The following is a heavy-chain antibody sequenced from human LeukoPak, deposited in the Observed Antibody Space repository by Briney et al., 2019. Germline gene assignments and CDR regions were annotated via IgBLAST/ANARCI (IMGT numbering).Heavy chain of an antibody. V-gene: IGHV3-30*02. CDR2: TRYDESKT. D-gene: IGHD1-26*01. J-gene: IGHJ4*02. CDR1: GFIFSNYG. Sequence: PGGSLRLSCAASGFIFSNYGMHWVRQTPGKGLEWVAFTRYDESKTFYGDSVRGRFTISRDNSKNTLYLQMNRLTTDDFAVYYCAKARYSGSPALDFWGQGTLVTVSS. CDR3: AKARYSGSPALDF.